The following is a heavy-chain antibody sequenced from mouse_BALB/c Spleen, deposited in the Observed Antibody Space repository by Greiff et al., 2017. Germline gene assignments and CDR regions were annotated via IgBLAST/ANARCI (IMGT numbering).Heavy chain of an antibody. J-gene: IGHJ2*01. V-gene: IGHV1-4*01. Sequence: QVQLQQSGAELARPGASVKMSCKASGYTFTSYTMHWVKQRPGQGLEWIGYINPSSGYTNYNQKFKDKATLTADKSSSTAYMQLSSLTSEDSAVYYCARFVGRSYYFDYWGQGTTLTVSS. CDR3: ARFVGRSYYFDY. CDR1: GYTFTSYT. CDR2: INPSSGYT.